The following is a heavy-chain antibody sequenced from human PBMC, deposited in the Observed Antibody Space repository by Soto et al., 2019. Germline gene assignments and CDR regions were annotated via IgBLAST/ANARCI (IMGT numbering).Heavy chain of an antibody. D-gene: IGHD1-26*01. CDR3: ARIVRVGATLLGLWFDAFDI. V-gene: IGHV2-26*01. CDR1: GFSLSNARMG. Sequence: QVTLKESGPVLVKPTETLTLTCTVSGFSLSNARMGVSWIRQPPGKALEWLAHIFSNDEKSYSTSLKSRLTISKDTAKSQVVLTMTNMDPVDTATYYCARIVRVGATLLGLWFDAFDIWGQGTMVTVSS. CDR2: IFSNDEK. J-gene: IGHJ3*02.